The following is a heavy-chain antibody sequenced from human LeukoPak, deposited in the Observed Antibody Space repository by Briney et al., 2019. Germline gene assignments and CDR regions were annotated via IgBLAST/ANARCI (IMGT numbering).Heavy chain of an antibody. D-gene: IGHD4/OR15-4a*01. CDR1: GFTFSSYA. CDR2: SGSGGDT. Sequence: GGTLRLSCAASGFTFSSYAMNWVRQAPGKGLEWVSFSGSGGDTYYADSVKGRFTISRDKSKNTLYLQMNSLRAEDTAVYYCAKARGATYGTYYFDYWGQGTLVTVSS. CDR3: AKARGATYGTYYFDY. J-gene: IGHJ4*02. V-gene: IGHV3-23*01.